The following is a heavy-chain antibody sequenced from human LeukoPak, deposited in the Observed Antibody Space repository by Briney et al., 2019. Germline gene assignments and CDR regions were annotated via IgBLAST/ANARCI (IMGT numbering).Heavy chain of an antibody. J-gene: IGHJ6*02. CDR2: ISSSSSYI. Sequence: GGSLRLSCAASGFTFSSYSMNWVRQAPGKGLEWVSSISSSSSYIYYADSVKGRFTISRDNAKNSLYLQMSSLRAEDTAMYYCARDFGAGSGYYYYYGMDVWGQGTMVTVSS. CDR3: ARDFGAGSGYYYYYGMDV. D-gene: IGHD3-10*01. CDR1: GFTFSSYS. V-gene: IGHV3-21*04.